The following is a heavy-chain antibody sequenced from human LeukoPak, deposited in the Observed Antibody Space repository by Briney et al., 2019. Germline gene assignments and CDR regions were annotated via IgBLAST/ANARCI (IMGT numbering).Heavy chain of an antibody. D-gene: IGHD4-11*01. CDR1: GSISSSNW. Sequence: QTSETLSLTCAVSGGSISSSNWWSWVRQAPGKGLEWVSVIYSGGSTYYADSVKGRFTISRDNSKNTLYLQMNSLRAEDTAVYYCAREVSTVTTLDYWGQGTLVTVSP. V-gene: IGHV3-66*01. CDR3: AREVSTVTTLDY. J-gene: IGHJ4*02. CDR2: IYSGGST.